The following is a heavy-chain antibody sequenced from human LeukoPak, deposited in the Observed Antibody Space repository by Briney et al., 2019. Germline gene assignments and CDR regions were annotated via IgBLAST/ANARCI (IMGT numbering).Heavy chain of an antibody. J-gene: IGHJ4*02. CDR1: GFTFSSYA. Sequence: GGSLRLSCAASGFTFSSYAMSWVRQAPGKGLEWVSSITSSGAATYYADSVKGRFTISRDNSDNTLYLQMNSLRAEDTAVYYCAKDWPNYYGSNGHYYKLNGDCWGQGTLVTVSS. CDR2: ITSSGAAT. D-gene: IGHD3-22*01. CDR3: AKDWPNYYGSNGHYYKLNGDC. V-gene: IGHV3-23*01.